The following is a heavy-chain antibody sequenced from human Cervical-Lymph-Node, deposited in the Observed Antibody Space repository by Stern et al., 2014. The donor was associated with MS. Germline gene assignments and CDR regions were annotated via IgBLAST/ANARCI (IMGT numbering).Heavy chain of an antibody. CDR1: GFTFSSSG. V-gene: IGHV3-33*01. D-gene: IGHD4-23*01. Sequence: VQLVESGGGVVQPGRSLRLSCAASGFTFSSSGMHWVRQAPGKGLGWLAIMWYDGSNRYYADSVKGRFTISRDNSKNTLYLQMNSLRAEDTAVYYCAREGGNTAEYFQHWGQGTLVTVSS. CDR2: MWYDGSNR. CDR3: AREGGNTAEYFQH. J-gene: IGHJ1*01.